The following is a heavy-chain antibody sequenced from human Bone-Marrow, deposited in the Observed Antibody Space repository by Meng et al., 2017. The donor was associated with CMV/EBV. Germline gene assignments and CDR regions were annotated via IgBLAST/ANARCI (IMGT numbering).Heavy chain of an antibody. V-gene: IGHV1-2*02. CDR3: AGGFVVVPAAMVY. CDR2: INPNSGGT. D-gene: IGHD2-2*01. J-gene: IGHJ4*02. CDR1: GYTFTGYY. Sequence: ASVKDSCKASGYTFTGYYMHWVRQAPGQGLEWMGWINPNSGGTNYAQKFQGRVTMTRDTSISTAYMKLSRLRSDDTDVYYCAGGFVVVPAAMVYWGQGTLVTVSS.